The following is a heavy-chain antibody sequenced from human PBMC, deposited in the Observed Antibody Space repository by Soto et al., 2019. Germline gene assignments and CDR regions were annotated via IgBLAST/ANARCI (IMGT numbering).Heavy chain of an antibody. CDR2: ISYDGSNK. D-gene: IGHD2-2*01. CDR3: ARYGSDIVVVPAAHETNYYYYYGMDV. Sequence: PGGSLRLSCAASGFTFSSYAIHWVRQAPGKGLEWVAVISYDGSNKYYADSVKGRFTISRDNSKNTLYLQMNSLRAEDTAVYYCARYGSDIVVVPAAHETNYYYYYGMDVWGQGTTVTVSS. V-gene: IGHV3-30-3*01. J-gene: IGHJ6*02. CDR1: GFTFSSYA.